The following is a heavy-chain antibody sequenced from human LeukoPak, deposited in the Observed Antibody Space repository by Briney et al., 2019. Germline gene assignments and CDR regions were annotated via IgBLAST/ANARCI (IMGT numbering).Heavy chain of an antibody. CDR1: GFTFSSYW. CDR2: IKQDGSEK. V-gene: IGHV3-7*01. CDR3: AREAERYSSSWYDY. J-gene: IGHJ4*02. D-gene: IGHD6-13*01. Sequence: GGSLRLSCAASGFTFSSYWMSRVRQAPGKGLEWVANIKQDGSEKYYVDSVKGRFTISRDNAKNSLYLQMNSLRAEDTAVYYCAREAERYSSSWYDYWGQGTLVTVSS.